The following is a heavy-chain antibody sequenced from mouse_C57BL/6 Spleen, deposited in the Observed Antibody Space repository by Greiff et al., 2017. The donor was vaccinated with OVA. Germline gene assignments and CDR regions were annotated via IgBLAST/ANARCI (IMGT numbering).Heavy chain of an antibody. Sequence: VQLQQSGPELVKPGASVKISCKASGYAFSSSWMNWVKQRTGKGLEWIGRIYPGDGDTNYNGKFKGKATLTADKSSSTAYMQLSSLTSEDSAVYFCARATVVSYWYFDVWGTGTTVTVSS. J-gene: IGHJ1*03. V-gene: IGHV1-82*01. D-gene: IGHD1-1*01. CDR2: IYPGDGDT. CDR3: ARATVVSYWYFDV. CDR1: GYAFSSSW.